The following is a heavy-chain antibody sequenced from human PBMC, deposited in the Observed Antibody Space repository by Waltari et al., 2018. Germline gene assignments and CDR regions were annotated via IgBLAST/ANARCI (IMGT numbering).Heavy chain of an antibody. V-gene: IGHV1-46*04. CDR2: VNPNGGST. Sequence: QVQLVQSGAEVKKPGASVKVYCKASGYTFSDFYIHWVRQAPGQGLEWMGRVNPNGGSTTYAQKLQDRVTMTRDTSTSTVYMELSSLRSEDTAVYYCARAGSTLIWGVAEWGQGTLVTVSS. D-gene: IGHD2-2*01. CDR1: GYTFSDFY. CDR3: ARAGSTLIWGVAE. J-gene: IGHJ4*02.